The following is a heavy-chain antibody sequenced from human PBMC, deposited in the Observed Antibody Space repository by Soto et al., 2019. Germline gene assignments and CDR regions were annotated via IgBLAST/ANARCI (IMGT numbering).Heavy chain of an antibody. CDR3: TRQTDAVQWLVVPTDYNFDY. CDR2: IRSKTNSYAT. Sequence: GALRLSCAASGFTFGGSAMHWVRQASGKGLEWVGHIRSKTNSYATAYAESVKGRFTISRDDSMNTAYLQMNSLKTEDTAVYFCTRQTDAVQWLVVPTDYNFDYWGQGTLVTVSS. V-gene: IGHV3-73*01. J-gene: IGHJ4*02. CDR1: GFTFGGSA. D-gene: IGHD6-19*01.